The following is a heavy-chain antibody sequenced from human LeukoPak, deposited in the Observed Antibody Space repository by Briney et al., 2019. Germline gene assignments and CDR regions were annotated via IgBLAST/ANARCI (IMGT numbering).Heavy chain of an antibody. CDR3: AYTYYDFWSGYFFDY. CDR2: IYTSGST. CDR1: GGSISSYY. Sequence: SETLSLTCTVSGGSISSYYWSWIRQPAGKGLEWIRRIYTSGSTNYNPSLKSRVTMSVDTSKNQFSLKLSSVTAADTAVYYCAYTYYDFWSGYFFDYWGQGTLVTVSS. J-gene: IGHJ4*02. D-gene: IGHD3-3*01. V-gene: IGHV4-4*07.